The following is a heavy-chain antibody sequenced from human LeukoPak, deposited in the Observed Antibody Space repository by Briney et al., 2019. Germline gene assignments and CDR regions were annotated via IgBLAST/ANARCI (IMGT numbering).Heavy chain of an antibody. CDR3: AKDRSSCYFDY. V-gene: IGHV3-74*01. D-gene: IGHD6-13*01. Sequence: GGSLTLSFAASGFPFSDYWMHWVRQAPGKGLVWVSRISSDGSRVTYADSVKGRFTISRDNAKNSLYLQMNSLRAEDTAVYYCAKDRSSCYFDYWGQGTLVTVSS. CDR2: ISSDGSRV. J-gene: IGHJ4*02. CDR1: GFPFSDYW.